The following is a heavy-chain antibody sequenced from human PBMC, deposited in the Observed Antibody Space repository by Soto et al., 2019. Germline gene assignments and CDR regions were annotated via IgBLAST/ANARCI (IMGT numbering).Heavy chain of an antibody. Sequence: EVQLVQSGAEVKKPGKSLKISCKGSGYSFVSYWIAWVRQMPGKGLEWMGSIYPGDSDTTYSPSIQGQVTISADKSSTTVYLQWNTLKASDTAVYYCAKTDGYEVEYWGQGTQVTVSS. V-gene: IGHV5-51*01. CDR1: GYSFVSYW. D-gene: IGHD5-18*01. CDR3: AKTDGYEVEY. CDR2: IYPGDSDT. J-gene: IGHJ4*02.